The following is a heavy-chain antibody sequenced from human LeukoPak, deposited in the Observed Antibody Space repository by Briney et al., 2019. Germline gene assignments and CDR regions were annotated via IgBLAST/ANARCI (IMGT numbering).Heavy chain of an antibody. CDR3: AREGVGGYRGGGNWFDP. CDR1: GGSISSGSYH. V-gene: IGHV4-61*02. Sequence: SQTLSLTCTVSGGSISSGSYHWSWIRQPAGKGLEWIGRIYTSGSTNYNPSLKSRVTKSVDTSKNQFSLKLSSVTAADTAVYYCAREGVGGYRGGGNWFDPWGQGTLVTVSS. D-gene: IGHD5-18*01. J-gene: IGHJ5*02. CDR2: IYTSGST.